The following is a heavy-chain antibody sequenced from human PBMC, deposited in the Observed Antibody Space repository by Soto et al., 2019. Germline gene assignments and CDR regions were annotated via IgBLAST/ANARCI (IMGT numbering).Heavy chain of an antibody. Sequence: EVQLLESGGGLVQPGGSLRLSCVVSGFTFGSYAMSWVRQAPEKGPEWVAILGGNGFTTYYADSVKGRFTISGEKSKSTLFLQMNSLRSDDPGGYYCAKALRPILSFFYDMDVWGRGTSVTVSS. CDR2: LGGNGFTT. D-gene: IGHD1-26*01. V-gene: IGHV3-23*01. CDR3: AKALRPILSFFYDMDV. J-gene: IGHJ6*03. CDR1: GFTFGSYA.